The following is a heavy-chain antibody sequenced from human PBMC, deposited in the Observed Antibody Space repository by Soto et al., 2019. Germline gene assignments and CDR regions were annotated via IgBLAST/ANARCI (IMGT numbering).Heavy chain of an antibody. CDR1: GGSISSSNW. D-gene: IGHD3-10*01. CDR2: IYHSGST. J-gene: IGHJ4*02. V-gene: IGHV4-4*02. Sequence: PSETLSLTCSVSGGSISSSNWWSWVRQPPGKGLEWIGEIYHSGSTNYNPSLKSRVTISVDKSKNQFSLKLSSVTAADTAVYYCARRSRYGSGSTDYWGQGTLVTVSS. CDR3: ARRSRYGSGSTDY.